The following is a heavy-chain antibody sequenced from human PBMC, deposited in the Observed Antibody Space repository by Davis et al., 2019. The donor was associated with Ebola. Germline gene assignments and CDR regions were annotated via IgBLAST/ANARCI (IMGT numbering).Heavy chain of an antibody. D-gene: IGHD5-18*01. CDR3: AREGSGYSS. Sequence: GESLKISCKASGYSFANDWIGWVRQMPGKGLEWIGILYPGASNTKYSPSFRGQVTVSADKSISTAYLQWSSLKASDTAMYYCAREGSGYSSWGQGTLVTVSS. V-gene: IGHV5-51*01. CDR1: GYSFANDW. CDR2: LYPGASNT. J-gene: IGHJ5*02.